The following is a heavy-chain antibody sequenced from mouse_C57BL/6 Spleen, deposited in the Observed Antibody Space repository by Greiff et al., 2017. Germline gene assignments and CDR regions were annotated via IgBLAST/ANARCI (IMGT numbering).Heavy chain of an antibody. J-gene: IGHJ3*01. V-gene: IGHV5-4*03. CDR1: GFTFSSYA. CDR2: ISDGGSYT. CDR3: ARGWDVQAWFAY. D-gene: IGHD4-1*01. Sequence: EVKVVESGGGLVKPGGSLKLSCAASGFTFSSYAMSWVRQTPEKRLEWVATISDGGSYTYYPDNVKGRFTISRDNAKNNLYLQMSHLKSEDTAMDYCARGWDVQAWFAYWGQGTLVTVSA.